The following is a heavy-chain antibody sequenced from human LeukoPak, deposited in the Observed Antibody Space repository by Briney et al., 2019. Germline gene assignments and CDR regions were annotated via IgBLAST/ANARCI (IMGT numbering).Heavy chain of an antibody. CDR1: GFTFDDNG. D-gene: IGHD3-3*01. J-gene: IGHJ6*03. CDR2: INWNGGST. CDR3: ARDDSGYYDYTYYYYMDV. Sequence: PGGSLRLYCAASGFTFDDNGMSWVRQAPGKGLERVSGINWNGGSTGYVDSVKGRFTISRDNAKNFLYLQMNSLRAEDTALYYCARDDSGYYDYTYYYYMDVWGKGTTVTVSS. V-gene: IGHV3-20*04.